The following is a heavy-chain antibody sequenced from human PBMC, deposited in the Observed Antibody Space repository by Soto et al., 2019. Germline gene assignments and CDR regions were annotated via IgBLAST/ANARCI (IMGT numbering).Heavy chain of an antibody. D-gene: IGHD3-9*01. J-gene: IGHJ6*02. CDR3: AKDRDRDWLLYYYYGMDV. CDR2: ISYDGSNK. CDR1: GFTFXXYG. V-gene: IGHV3-30*18. Sequence: QVQLVESGGGVVQPGRSLRLSCAASGFTFXXYGMHWVRQAPGKGLEWVAVISYDGSNKYYADSVKGRFTISRDNSKNTLYLQMNSLRAEDTAVYYCAKDRDRDWLLYYYYGMDVWGQGTTVTVSS.